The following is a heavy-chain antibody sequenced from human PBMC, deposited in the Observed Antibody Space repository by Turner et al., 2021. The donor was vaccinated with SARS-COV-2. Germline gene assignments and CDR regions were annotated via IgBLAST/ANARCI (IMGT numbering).Heavy chain of an antibody. CDR1: GGPFSSSA. J-gene: IGHJ4*02. D-gene: IGHD2-2*02. Sequence: QSETEVKKPGSSVKVSCKASGGPFSSSALSWVRQAPGQGREWMGGCIPIFVTANYAQRVQGRVTITADESTSTAYMELRSVSGKDTSSYSGARTSAYPSGRSCNRTGGDDWGQGTTVTVSS. CDR3: ARTSAYPSGRSCNRTGGDD. CDR2: CIPIFVTA. V-gene: IGHV1-69*01.